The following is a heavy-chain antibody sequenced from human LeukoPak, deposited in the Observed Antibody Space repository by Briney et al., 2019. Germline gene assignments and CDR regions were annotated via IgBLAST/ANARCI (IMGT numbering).Heavy chain of an antibody. CDR1: GYSFIRYW. CDR2: IYPGDSDT. D-gene: IGHD4-23*01. V-gene: IGHV5-51*01. CDR3: ARAPANSVYYFEY. J-gene: IGHJ4*02. Sequence: GESLKISCKGSGYSFIRYWIGWVRQMPGKGLEWMGIIYPGDSDTRYSPSFQGQVTISADKSISTAYLQWSSLKASDTAMYYCARAPANSVYYFEYWGQGTLVTVSS.